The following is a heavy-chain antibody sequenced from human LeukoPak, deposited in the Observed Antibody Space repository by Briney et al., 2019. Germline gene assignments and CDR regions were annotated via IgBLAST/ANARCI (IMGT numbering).Heavy chain of an antibody. CDR3: AKSSGDYFFDY. D-gene: IGHD3-10*01. CDR2: MNPNSGNA. CDR1: GYTFNNHD. Sequence: ASVKVSCEASGYTFNNHDINWVRQATGQGLQWVGRMNPNSGNAAYAQNLQGRVTMTWDSSTNTAYLEVAALRSDDTAVYYCAKSSGDYFFDYWGQGTLVTVSS. J-gene: IGHJ4*02. V-gene: IGHV1-8*01.